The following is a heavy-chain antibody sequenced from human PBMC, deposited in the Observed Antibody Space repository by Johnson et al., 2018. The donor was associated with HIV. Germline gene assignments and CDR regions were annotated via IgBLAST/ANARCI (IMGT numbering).Heavy chain of an antibody. J-gene: IGHJ3*02. CDR3: AKDFPYTYGPSAFDI. V-gene: IGHV3-64*04. CDR1: GFTFSSHE. Sequence: QVQLVESGGGLVQPGGSLRLSCVGSGFTFSSHEIHWVRQAPGRGLEFVSSISNNGGSTYYADSVKGRFTISRDNSKNTLYLQMNSLRAGDTAVYYCAKDFPYTYGPSAFDIWGQGTMVTVSS. D-gene: IGHD5-18*01. CDR2: ISNNGGST.